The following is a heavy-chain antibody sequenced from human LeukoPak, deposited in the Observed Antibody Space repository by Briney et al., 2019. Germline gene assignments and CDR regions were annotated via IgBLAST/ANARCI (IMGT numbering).Heavy chain of an antibody. V-gene: IGHV3-53*05. CDR1: GFTVSSNY. CDR2: INDNGGTRT. D-gene: IGHD2-2*02. J-gene: IGHJ4*02. Sequence: GGSLRLSCAASGFTVSSNYMSWVRQAPGKGLEWVSSINDNGGTRTWYADSVKGRFTISRDNSKNSLYLQMNSLRAEDSAFYYCAKAAIRYTTRWNNFDYWGQGTLVTVSS. CDR3: AKAAIRYTTRWNNFDY.